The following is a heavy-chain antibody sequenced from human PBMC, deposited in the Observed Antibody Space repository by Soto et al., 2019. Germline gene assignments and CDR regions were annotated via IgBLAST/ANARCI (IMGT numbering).Heavy chain of an antibody. J-gene: IGHJ4*02. V-gene: IGHV1-46*03. CDR2: INLNGGNT. Sequence: LGASVKVSCKASGYTFTSYYMHCVRQAPGQGLEWMGIINLNGGNTSYAQKFQGRVTMTRATSTSTVYMELSGLKSEDTAVYYCARDFGPIRNYSGKSALDYWGQGTLVTVSS. CDR3: ARDFGPIRNYSGKSALDY. CDR1: GYTFTSYY. D-gene: IGHD4-4*01.